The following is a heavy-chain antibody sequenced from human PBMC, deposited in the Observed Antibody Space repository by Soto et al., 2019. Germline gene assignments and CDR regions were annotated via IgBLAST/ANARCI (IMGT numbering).Heavy chain of an antibody. CDR3: ARGERQQQRDY. J-gene: IGHJ4*02. D-gene: IGHD6-13*01. Sequence: QVQLQESGPGLVKPSGTLSLTCAVSGDSISSDKWWSWVRQPPGKGLEWIGEIHHSGNSNYNPSLKRRVLISVDNSKNQFSLKLSSVTDADTAVYYCARGERQQQRDYWGQGTLVTVSS. V-gene: IGHV4-4*02. CDR1: GDSISSDKW. CDR2: IHHSGNS.